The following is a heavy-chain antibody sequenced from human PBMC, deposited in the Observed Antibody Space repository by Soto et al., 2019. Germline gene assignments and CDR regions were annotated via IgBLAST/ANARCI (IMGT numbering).Heavy chain of an antibody. D-gene: IGHD5-12*01. Sequence: GGSLRLSCAASGFTFSSYAMSWVRQAPGKGLEWVSAISGSGGSTYYADSVKGRFTISRDNSKNTLYLQMNSLRAEDTAVYYCAKKGGYDFTRGNYYYYYMDVWGKGTTVTVSS. CDR1: GFTFSSYA. CDR2: ISGSGGST. CDR3: AKKGGYDFTRGNYYYYYMDV. J-gene: IGHJ6*03. V-gene: IGHV3-23*01.